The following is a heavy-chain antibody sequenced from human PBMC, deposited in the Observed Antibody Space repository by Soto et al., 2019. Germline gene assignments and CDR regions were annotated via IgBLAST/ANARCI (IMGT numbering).Heavy chain of an antibody. CDR1: GFTFSSYS. J-gene: IGHJ6*03. D-gene: IGHD1-26*01. V-gene: IGHV3-21*01. CDR2: VSNGGSYT. CDR3: SRDWDHMDV. Sequence: EVQLVESGGGLVKPGESLRLSCAGSGFTFSSYSFNWVRQAPGKGLEWLASVSNGGSYTYYADSVKGRFTISRDNAANSAFLQMNSLRGEDTAVYYCSRDWDHMDVGGNGTTVTVS.